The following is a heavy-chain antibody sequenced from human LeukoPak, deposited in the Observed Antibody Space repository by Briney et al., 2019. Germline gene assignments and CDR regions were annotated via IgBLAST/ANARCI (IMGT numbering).Heavy chain of an antibody. CDR3: AKATYSSSWNLYFDY. CDR2: ISGSGYST. J-gene: IGHJ4*02. V-gene: IGHV3-23*01. D-gene: IGHD6-13*01. CDR1: GFTFSIYA. Sequence: PGGSLRLSCAAFGFTFSIYAMSWVRQGPGKGLEWVSTISGSGYSTFYADSVKGRFTISRDNSKDTLFLQLNSLRADDTAVYYCAKATYSSSWNLYFDYWGQGTLVTLSS.